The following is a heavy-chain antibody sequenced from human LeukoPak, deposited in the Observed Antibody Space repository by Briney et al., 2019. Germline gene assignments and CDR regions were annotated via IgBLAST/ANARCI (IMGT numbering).Heavy chain of an antibody. CDR2: IRYDGSNK. CDR1: GFTFSSYG. D-gene: IGHD4-17*01. V-gene: IGHV3-30*02. CDR3: AKVPYGDYVTYFDY. Sequence: PGGSLRLSCAASGFTFSSYGMHWVRQAPGKGLEWVAFIRYDGSNKYYADSVKGRFTISRDNSKNTLYLQMNSLRAEDTAVYYCAKVPYGDYVTYFDYWGQGTLVTVSS. J-gene: IGHJ4*02.